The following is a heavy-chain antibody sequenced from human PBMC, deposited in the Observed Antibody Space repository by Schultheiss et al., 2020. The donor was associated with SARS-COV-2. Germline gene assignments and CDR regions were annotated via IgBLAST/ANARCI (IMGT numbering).Heavy chain of an antibody. V-gene: IGHV4-31*03. D-gene: IGHD6-19*01. Sequence: SQTLSLTCTVSGGSVSSGSYYWSWIRQPPGKGLEWIGYIYYSGSTYYNPSLKSRVTISVDTSKNQFSLKLSSVTAADTAVYYCARDTVSGAFDIWGQGTMVTVSS. J-gene: IGHJ3*02. CDR3: ARDTVSGAFDI. CDR2: IYYSGST. CDR1: GGSVSSGSYY.